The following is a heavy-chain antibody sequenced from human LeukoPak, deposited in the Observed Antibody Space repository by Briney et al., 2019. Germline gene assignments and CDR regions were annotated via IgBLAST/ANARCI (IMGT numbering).Heavy chain of an antibody. CDR1: GYTFTSYA. CDR2: INAGNGNT. V-gene: IGHV1-3*01. Sequence: EASVKVSFKASGYTFTSYAMHWVRQAPGQRLEWMGWINAGNGNTKYSQKFQGRVTITRDTSASTAYMELSSLRSEDTAVYYCARAMSSGCVDYWGQGTLVTVSS. J-gene: IGHJ4*02. D-gene: IGHD6-19*01. CDR3: ARAMSSGCVDY.